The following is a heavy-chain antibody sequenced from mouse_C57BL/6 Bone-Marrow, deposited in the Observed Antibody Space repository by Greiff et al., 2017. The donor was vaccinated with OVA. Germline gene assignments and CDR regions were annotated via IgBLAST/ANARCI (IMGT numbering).Heavy chain of an antibody. CDR3: ARHGRPDGPYWYFDV. CDR1: GFSLTSYG. CDR2: IWSDGST. J-gene: IGHJ1*03. Sequence: VMLVESGPGLVAPSQSLSITCTVSGFSLTSYGVHWVRQPPGKGLEWLVVIWSDGSTTYNSALKSRLSISKDNSKSQVFLKMNSLQTDDTAMYYCARHGRPDGPYWYFDVWGTGTTVTVSS. D-gene: IGHD2-3*01. V-gene: IGHV2-6-1*01.